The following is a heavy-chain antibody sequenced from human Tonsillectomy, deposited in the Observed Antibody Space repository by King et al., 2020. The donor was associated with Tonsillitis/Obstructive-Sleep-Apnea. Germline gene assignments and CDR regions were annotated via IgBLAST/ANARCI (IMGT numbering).Heavy chain of an antibody. Sequence: VQLVESGGGLVKPGGSLRLSCAASGFTFSNAWMNWVRQAPGKGLEWVGRIKSKTDGGTTDYAAPVKGRFTISRDDSKNTLYLLMNSLKTEDTAVYYCTTDYYGGNSWYFDYWGQGTLVTVSS. J-gene: IGHJ4*02. CDR3: TTDYYGGNSWYFDY. V-gene: IGHV3-15*07. CDR1: GFTFSNAW. CDR2: IKSKTDGGTT. D-gene: IGHD4-23*01.